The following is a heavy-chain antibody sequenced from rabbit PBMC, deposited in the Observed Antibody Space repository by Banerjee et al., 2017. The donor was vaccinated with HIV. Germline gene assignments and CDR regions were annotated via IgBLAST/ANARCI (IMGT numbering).Heavy chain of an antibody. V-gene: IGHV1S40*01. J-gene: IGHJ4*01. CDR1: GFSFSSDYY. D-gene: IGHD2-1*01. CDR2: IHATSGGRT. Sequence: QSLEESGGDLVKPGGTLTLTCKASGFSFSSDYYMCWVRQAPGKGLEWIACIHATSGGRTTYANWAKGRFTISKASSTTVTLQMTSLTAADTATYFCANYDDPGQYCDLWGPGTLVTVS. CDR3: ANYDDPGQYCDL.